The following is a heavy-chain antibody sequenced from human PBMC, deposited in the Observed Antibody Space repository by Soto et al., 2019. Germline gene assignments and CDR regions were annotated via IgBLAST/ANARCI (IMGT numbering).Heavy chain of an antibody. V-gene: IGHV3-30-3*01. J-gene: IGHJ4*02. CDR2: ISYEASNK. Sequence: PGGSLRLSCSASGFTFSSYAMHWVRQAPGKGLEWVAFISYEASNKYYADSVKGRFTISRDNSKNTLYLQMDSLRAEDTAVYYCARESPDYFFDYWGQGTLVTVSS. CDR1: GFTFSSYA. CDR3: ARESPDYFFDY.